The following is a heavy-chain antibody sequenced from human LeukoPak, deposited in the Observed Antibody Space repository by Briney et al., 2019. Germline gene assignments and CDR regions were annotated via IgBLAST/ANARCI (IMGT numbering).Heavy chain of an antibody. V-gene: IGHV3-74*01. J-gene: IGHJ4*02. CDR1: GFTFSDTW. CDR3: ARLTYYYDSSGYYLGSFDY. D-gene: IGHD3-22*01. Sequence: GGSLRLSCAASGFTFSDTWMHWVRQAPGEGLVWVSRIRSDGSDTRYAESVKGRFTISRDNAKNTLYLQMNSLRAEDTALYYCARLTYYYDSSGYYLGSFDYWGQGTLVTVSS. CDR2: IRSDGSDT.